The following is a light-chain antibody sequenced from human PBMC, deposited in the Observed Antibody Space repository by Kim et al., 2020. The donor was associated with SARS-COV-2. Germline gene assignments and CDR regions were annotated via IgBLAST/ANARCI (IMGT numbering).Light chain of an antibody. CDR2: DSD. J-gene: IGLJ3*02. CDR3: GTWDSRLRVVV. CDR1: SSNIGSNY. Sequence: GRKVPISCSGSSSNIGSNYVSSYQQLPPTAPKLLLYDSDKRPSGIPDRFTGSQSGTSATLAITGLQTGDEADYYCGTWDSRLRVVVFGGGTKVTVL. V-gene: IGLV1-51*01.